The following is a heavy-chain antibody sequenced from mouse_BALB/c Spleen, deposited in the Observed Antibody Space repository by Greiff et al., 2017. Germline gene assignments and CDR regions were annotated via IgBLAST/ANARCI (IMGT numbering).Heavy chain of an antibody. CDR1: GFTFSDYY. CDR2: ISDGGSYT. CDR3: ARDLRGYFDY. J-gene: IGHJ2*01. Sequence: EVNVVESGGGLVKPGGSLKLSCAASGFTFSDYYMYWVRQTPEKRLEWVATISDGGSYTYYPDSVKGRFTISRDNAKNNLYLQMSSLKSEDTAMYYCARDLRGYFDYWGQGTTLTVSS. V-gene: IGHV5-4*02. D-gene: IGHD3-3*01.